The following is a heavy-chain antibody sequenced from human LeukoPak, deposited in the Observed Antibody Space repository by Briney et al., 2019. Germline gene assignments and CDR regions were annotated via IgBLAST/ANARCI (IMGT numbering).Heavy chain of an antibody. CDR3: ARGPFWSFWGGYSFGPFDY. J-gene: IGHJ4*02. CDR1: GGTFSSYA. V-gene: IGHV1-69*13. CDR2: IIPIFGTA. D-gene: IGHD3-3*01. Sequence: SVKVSCKASGGTFSSYAISWVRQAPGQGLEWMGGIIPIFGTANYAQKFQGRVTITADESTSTAYMELSSLRSEDTAVYYCARGPFWSFWGGYSFGPFDYWGQGTLVTVSS.